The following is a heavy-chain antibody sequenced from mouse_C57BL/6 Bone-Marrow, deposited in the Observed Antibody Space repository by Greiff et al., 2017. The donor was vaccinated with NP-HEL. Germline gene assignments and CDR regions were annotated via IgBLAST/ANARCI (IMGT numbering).Heavy chain of an antibody. Sequence: EVNLVESGGGLVKPGGSLKLSCAASGFTFSSYAMSWVRQTPEKRLEWVATISDGGSYTYYPDNVKGRFTISRDNAKNNLYLQMSHLKSEDTAMYYCAGDSNYPFAYWGQGTLVTVSA. J-gene: IGHJ3*01. CDR3: AGDSNYPFAY. V-gene: IGHV5-4*03. CDR1: GFTFSSYA. CDR2: ISDGGSYT. D-gene: IGHD2-5*01.